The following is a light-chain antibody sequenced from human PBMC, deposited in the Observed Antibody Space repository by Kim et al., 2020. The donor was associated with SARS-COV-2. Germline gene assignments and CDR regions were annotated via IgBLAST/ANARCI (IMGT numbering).Light chain of an antibody. CDR2: DAS. V-gene: IGKV3-15*01. Sequence: IVMTQSPDTLSVSPGDRVTLSCRASQNIENSLAWYQQNPGQPPRLLIYDASSRATDIPARFSGSGFGTDFTLTISSLQSEDVGTYYCQHYYKWPPWTCGRGTKVDIK. J-gene: IGKJ1*01. CDR1: QNIENS. CDR3: QHYYKWPPWT.